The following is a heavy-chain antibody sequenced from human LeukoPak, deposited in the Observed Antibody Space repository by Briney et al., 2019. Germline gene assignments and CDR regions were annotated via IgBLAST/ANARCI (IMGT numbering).Heavy chain of an antibody. CDR1: GFTFDDYA. Sequence: SLRLSCSASGFTFDDYAMHWVRQAPGKGLEWVSGISWNSGSIGYADSVKGRFTISRDNAKNSLYLQMNSLRAEDTAVYYCARDILTGYLGYWGQGTLVTVSS. CDR3: ARDILTGYLGY. V-gene: IGHV3-9*01. J-gene: IGHJ4*02. CDR2: ISWNSGSI. D-gene: IGHD3-9*01.